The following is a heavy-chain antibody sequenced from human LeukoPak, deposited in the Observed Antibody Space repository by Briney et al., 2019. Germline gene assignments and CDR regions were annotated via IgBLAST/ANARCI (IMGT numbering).Heavy chain of an antibody. D-gene: IGHD3-10*01. CDR3: ASSYYGNAGYPT. CDR2: IYYSGTT. J-gene: IGHJ5*02. V-gene: IGHV4-31*03. CDR1: GEPVSSGGYS. Sequence: SSQTLSLTCTVSGEPVSSGGYSWIWIRQHPGKGLEWIGFIYYSGTTYYNPSLKSRLAISLDTSKNQFSVRLTSATAADTGVYFCASSYYGNAGYPTWGQGTLVAVSS.